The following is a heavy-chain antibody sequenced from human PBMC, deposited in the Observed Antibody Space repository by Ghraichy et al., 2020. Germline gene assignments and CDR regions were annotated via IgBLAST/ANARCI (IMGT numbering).Heavy chain of an antibody. CDR3: ASAPPSLDAFDI. Sequence: SETLSLTCTVSGGSISSYYWSWIRQPPGKGLEWIGYIYYSGSTNYNPSLKSRVTISVDTSKNQFSLKLSSVTAADTAVYYCASAPPSLDAFDIWGQGTMVTVSS. CDR1: GGSISSYY. V-gene: IGHV4-59*01. J-gene: IGHJ3*02. CDR2: IYYSGST.